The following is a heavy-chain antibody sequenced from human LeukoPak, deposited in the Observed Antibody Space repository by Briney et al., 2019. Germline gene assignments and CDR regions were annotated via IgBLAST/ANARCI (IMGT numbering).Heavy chain of an antibody. CDR1: GFTFSSSA. CDR2: ISYDGSNK. Sequence: GGSLRLSCAASGFTFSSSAMHWVRQAPGKGLEWVAVISYDGSNKYYTDSVKGRFIISRDNSKNTLYLQMNSLRAEDTAVYYCARDHGIVGATDYFDYWGQGTLVTVSS. V-gene: IGHV3-30-3*01. CDR3: ARDHGIVGATDYFDY. D-gene: IGHD1-26*01. J-gene: IGHJ4*02.